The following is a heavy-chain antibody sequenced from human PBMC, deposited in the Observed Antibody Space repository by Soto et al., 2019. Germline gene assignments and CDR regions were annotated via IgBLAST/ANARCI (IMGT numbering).Heavy chain of an antibody. V-gene: IGHV3-23*01. CDR1: GFTFSSYA. CDR3: AKGREFGIAANWFDP. Sequence: WSLRLSCAASGFTFSSYAMSWVRQAPGKGLEWVSAISGSGGSTYYADSVKGRFTISRDNSKNTLYLQMNSLRAEDTAVYYCAKGREFGIAANWFDPWGQGTLVTVSS. CDR2: ISGSGGST. D-gene: IGHD6-13*01. J-gene: IGHJ5*02.